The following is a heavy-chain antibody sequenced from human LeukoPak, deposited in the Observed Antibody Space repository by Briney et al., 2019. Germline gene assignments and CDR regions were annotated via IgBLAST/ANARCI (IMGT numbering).Heavy chain of an antibody. J-gene: IGHJ4*02. Sequence: GGTLKITCKGSGYGFIRYGGGWGRLMPGKGLEWGGILYPGDSDTRYSPTFQGQVPLSADKSIRTAYLQWSRLKASDTARYYFARLRRQGDSGYYYFDYWGQGTRVPVPS. CDR3: ARLRRQGDSGYYYFDY. CDR2: LYPGDSDT. V-gene: IGHV5-51*01. D-gene: IGHD5-12*01. CDR1: GYGFIRYG.